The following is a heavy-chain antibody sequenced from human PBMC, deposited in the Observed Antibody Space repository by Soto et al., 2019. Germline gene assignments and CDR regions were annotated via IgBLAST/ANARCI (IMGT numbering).Heavy chain of an antibody. J-gene: IGHJ6*02. D-gene: IGHD1-26*01. Sequence: PGGSLRLSCAASGFTFGSYGMTWVRQAPGKGLECVSGITAATGTTYYADSVKGRFTISRDLSTNTLFLQMNSLRAADSAVYYCAKAKGRSNFDNSGLDVWGQGTTVTVSS. CDR1: GFTFGSYG. V-gene: IGHV3-23*01. CDR2: ITAATGTT. CDR3: AKAKGRSNFDNSGLDV.